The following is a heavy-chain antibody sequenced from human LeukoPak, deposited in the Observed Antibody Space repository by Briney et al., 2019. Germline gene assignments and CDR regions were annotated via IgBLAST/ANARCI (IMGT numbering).Heavy chain of an antibody. CDR1: GFTFSSYS. D-gene: IGHD1-14*01. V-gene: IGHV3-21*01. CDR3: ATPVFGPRSYDY. CDR2: ISSSSSYI. Sequence: GGSLRLSCAASGFTFSSYSMNWVRQAPGKGLEWVSSISSSSSYIYYADSVKGRFTISRDNAKNSLYLQMNSLRAEDTAVYYCATPVFGPRSYDYWGQGTLVTVSS. J-gene: IGHJ4*02.